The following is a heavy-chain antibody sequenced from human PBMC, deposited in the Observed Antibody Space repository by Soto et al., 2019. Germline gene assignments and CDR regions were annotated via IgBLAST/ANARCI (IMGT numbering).Heavy chain of an antibody. V-gene: IGHV4-59*01. J-gene: IGHJ4*02. D-gene: IGHD2-2*01. Sequence: SETLSLTCTVSGGSISSYYWSWIRQPPGKGLEWIGYIYYSGSTNYKPSLKSRVTISVATPKNQFSLKLSSVTAADTAVYYCARTDVVVPAGIFDYWGQGTLVTVSS. CDR3: ARTDVVVPAGIFDY. CDR2: IYYSGST. CDR1: GGSISSYY.